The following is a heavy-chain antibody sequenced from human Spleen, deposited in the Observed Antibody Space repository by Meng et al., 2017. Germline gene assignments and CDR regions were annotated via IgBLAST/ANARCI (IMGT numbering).Heavy chain of an antibody. CDR1: GGIFSNYV. CDR2: IIPVFDTS. V-gene: IGHV1-69*13. Sequence: SVKVSCKALGGIFSNYVIGWVRQAPGQGLEWVGGIIPVFDTSKYAQKFQGRVSITADESTTTAYMELTSLRSEDTAVYYCARVKKGEGATHFDSWGQGTLVTVSS. D-gene: IGHD1-26*01. CDR3: ARVKKGEGATHFDS. J-gene: IGHJ4*02.